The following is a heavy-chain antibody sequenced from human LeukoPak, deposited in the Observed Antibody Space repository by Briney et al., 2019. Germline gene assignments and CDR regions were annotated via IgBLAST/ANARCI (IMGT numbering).Heavy chain of an antibody. V-gene: IGHV1-69*04. D-gene: IGHD5-18*01. CDR3: ARVDTAMVTAPDY. J-gene: IGHJ4*02. CDR2: IIPILGIA. CDR1: GGTFSSYA. Sequence: SVKVSCKASGGTFSSYAIRWARQAPGQGLEWMGRIIPILGIANYAQKFQGRVTITADKSTSTAYMELSSLRSEDTAVHYCARVDTAMVTAPDYWGQGTLVTVSS.